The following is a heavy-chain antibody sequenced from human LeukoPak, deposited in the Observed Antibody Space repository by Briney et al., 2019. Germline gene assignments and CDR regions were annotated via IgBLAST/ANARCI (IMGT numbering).Heavy chain of an antibody. D-gene: IGHD1-26*01. CDR2: ISGSGAKT. Sequence: GGSLRLSCAASGFTFSSYAMSWVRQAPGKGLEWVSAISGSGAKTYYADFVKGRFTISRDNSKNTLYLQMNSLRAEDTAVYYCAKEYSGSFSPFPSYFDYWGQGTLVTVSS. V-gene: IGHV3-23*01. J-gene: IGHJ4*02. CDR1: GFTFSSYA. CDR3: AKEYSGSFSPFPSYFDY.